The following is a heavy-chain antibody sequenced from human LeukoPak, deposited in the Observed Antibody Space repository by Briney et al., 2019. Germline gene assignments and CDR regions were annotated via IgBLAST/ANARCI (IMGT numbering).Heavy chain of an antibody. CDR2: IIPIFGTA. D-gene: IGHD5-24*01. J-gene: IGHJ6*03. Sequence: SVKVSCTASGYTFTSYGISWVRQAPGQGLEWMGGIIPIFGTANYAQKFQGRVTITADKSTSTAYMELSSLRSEDTAVYYCARGLEMATIGYYYYYMDVWGKGTTVTVSS. CDR3: ARGLEMATIGYYYYYMDV. CDR1: GYTFTSYG. V-gene: IGHV1-69*06.